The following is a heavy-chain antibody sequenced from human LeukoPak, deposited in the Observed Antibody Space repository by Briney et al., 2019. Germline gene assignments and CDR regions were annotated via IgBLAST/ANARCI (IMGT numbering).Heavy chain of an antibody. J-gene: IGHJ4*02. CDR1: GGSINSYY. D-gene: IGHD5-12*01. CDR3: ARGTKTGYTGYDWNY. V-gene: IGHV4-59*01. Sequence: SETLSLTCTVSGGSINSYYWSWIRQPPGKGLEWIGYIYYSGSTSYNPSLKSRVTISVDTSSNQFSLILTSVTAADTAVYYCARGTKTGYTGYDWNYWGQGSLVTVSS. CDR2: IYYSGST.